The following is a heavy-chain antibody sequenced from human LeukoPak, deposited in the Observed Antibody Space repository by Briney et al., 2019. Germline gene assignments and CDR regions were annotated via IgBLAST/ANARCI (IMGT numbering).Heavy chain of an antibody. D-gene: IGHD3-22*01. CDR1: GFTFSSYA. Sequence: PGRSLRLSCAASGFTFSSYAMHWVRQAPGKGLKWVAVTSFDGSDNYYADSVKGRFTISRDNSKNTLYLQMNSLRPDDTAVYYCARAPGTMTVVDYWGQGTLVTVSS. CDR2: TSFDGSDN. CDR3: ARAPGTMTVVDY. V-gene: IGHV3-30*04. J-gene: IGHJ4*02.